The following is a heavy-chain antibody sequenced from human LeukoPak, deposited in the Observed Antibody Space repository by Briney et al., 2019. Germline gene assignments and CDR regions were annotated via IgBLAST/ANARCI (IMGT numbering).Heavy chain of an antibody. J-gene: IGHJ6*02. CDR3: ARGRGAAAENQGSYYGMDV. D-gene: IGHD6-13*01. CDR2: INPNSGGT. CDR1: GYTFTGYY. V-gene: IGHV1-2*04. Sequence: ASVKVSCKASGYTFTGYYMHWVRQAPGQGLEWMGWINPNSGGTNYAQKFQGWVTMTSDTSISTAYMELSRLRSDDTAVYYCARGRGAAAENQGSYYGMDVWGQGTTVTVSS.